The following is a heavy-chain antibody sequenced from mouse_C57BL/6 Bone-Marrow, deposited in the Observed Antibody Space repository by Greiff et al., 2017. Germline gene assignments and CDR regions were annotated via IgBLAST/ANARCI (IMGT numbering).Heavy chain of an antibody. CDR2: INPNNGGT. CDR3: ARSDLSDYGSSWDAMDY. D-gene: IGHD1-1*01. Sequence: EVQLQQSGPELVKPGASVKISCKASGYTFTDYYMHWVKQSHGKSLEWIGDINPNNGGTSYNQKFKGKATLTVDKSSSTAYMELRSLTTEDSAVXYCARSDLSDYGSSWDAMDYWGQGTSVTVSS. J-gene: IGHJ4*01. CDR1: GYTFTDYY. V-gene: IGHV1-26*01.